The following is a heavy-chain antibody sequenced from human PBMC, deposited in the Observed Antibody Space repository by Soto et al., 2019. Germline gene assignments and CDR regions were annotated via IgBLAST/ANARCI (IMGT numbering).Heavy chain of an antibody. V-gene: IGHV2-70*11. Sequence: SGPTLVNPTQTLTLTCTFSGFSLTTSGVCVTWNRQPPGKALEWLARVELDGDTGYSASLKPRRTISKDTSKNLVVLTMTNVDPVDTATYYCARLLGYCVSSSCYDDFDYWGQGVLVTVS. CDR1: GFSLTTSGVC. CDR2: VELDGDT. D-gene: IGHD2-15*01. J-gene: IGHJ4*02. CDR3: ARLLGYCVSSSCYDDFDY.